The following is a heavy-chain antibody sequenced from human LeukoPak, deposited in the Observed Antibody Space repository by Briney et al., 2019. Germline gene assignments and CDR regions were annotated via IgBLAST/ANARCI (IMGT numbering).Heavy chain of an antibody. CDR3: ARDLQRQQWLAEYNWFDP. V-gene: IGHV1-2*02. D-gene: IGHD6-19*01. Sequence: GASVKVSCKASGYTFTGYYMHWVRQAPGQGLKWMGWINPNSGGTNYAQKFQGRVTMTRDTSISTAYMELSRLRSDDTAVYYCARDLQRQQWLAEYNWFDPWGQGTLVTVSS. J-gene: IGHJ5*02. CDR2: INPNSGGT. CDR1: GYTFTGYY.